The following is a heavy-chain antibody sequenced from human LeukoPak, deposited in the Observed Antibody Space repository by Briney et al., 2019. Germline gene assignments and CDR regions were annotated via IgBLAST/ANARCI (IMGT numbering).Heavy chain of an antibody. CDR3: ARRCGGSCFYAFDI. CDR2: IYSGGST. V-gene: IGHV3-66*01. CDR1: GFTVSSNY. Sequence: GGSLRLSCAASGFTVSSNYMSWVRQAPGKGLEWVPVIYSGGSTYYADSVKGRFTISRDNSKNTLYLQMNSLRAEDTAVYYCARRCGGSCFYAFDIWGQGTMVTVSS. D-gene: IGHD2-15*01. J-gene: IGHJ3*02.